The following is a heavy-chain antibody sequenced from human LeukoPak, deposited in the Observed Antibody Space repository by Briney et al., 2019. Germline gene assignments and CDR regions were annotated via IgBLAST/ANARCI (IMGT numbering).Heavy chain of an antibody. CDR1: GGTFSSYA. CDR2: IIPIFGTA. D-gene: IGHD6-19*01. J-gene: IGHJ6*02. V-gene: IGHV1-69*13. CDR3: ARGVVPYSSGWDDYYYYGMDV. Sequence: SVKVSCKASGGTFSSYAISWERQAPGQGLEWMGGIIPIFGTANYAQKFQGRVTITADESTSTAYMELSSLRSEDTAVYYCARGVVPYSSGWDDYYYYGMDVWGQGTTVTVSS.